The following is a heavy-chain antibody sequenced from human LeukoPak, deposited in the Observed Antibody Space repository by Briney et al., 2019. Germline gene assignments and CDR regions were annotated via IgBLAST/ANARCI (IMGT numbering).Heavy chain of an antibody. CDR2: IKQGGNTK. CDR3: VRGPSFGDFVDYLDS. CDR1: GFTFSSHW. J-gene: IGHJ4*02. D-gene: IGHD4-17*01. V-gene: IGHV3-7*01. Sequence: GGSLRLPCAASGFTFSSHWMTWVRLAPGKGLEWVAHIKQGGNTKHYVGSVKGRFTISRDDAQNTLYLQMNSLRDDDTAVYYCVRGPSFGDFVDYLDSWGQGTRVTVSS.